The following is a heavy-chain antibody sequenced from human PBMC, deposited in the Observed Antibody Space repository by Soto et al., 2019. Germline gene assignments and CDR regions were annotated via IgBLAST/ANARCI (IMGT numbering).Heavy chain of an antibody. CDR1: GYTFTSYD. D-gene: IGHD3-16*02. Sequence: ASVKVSCKASGYTFTSYDINWVRQATGQGLEWMGWMNPNSGNTGYAQKFQGRVTMTRNTPISTAYMELSSLRSEDTAVYYCASWGSYRYGYHYYYMDVWGKGTTVTVS. CDR3: ASWGSYRYGYHYYYMDV. J-gene: IGHJ6*03. CDR2: MNPNSGNT. V-gene: IGHV1-8*01.